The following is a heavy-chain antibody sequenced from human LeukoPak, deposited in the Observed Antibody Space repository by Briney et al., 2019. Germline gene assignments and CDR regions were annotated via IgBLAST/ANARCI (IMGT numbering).Heavy chain of an antibody. J-gene: IGHJ4*02. CDR3: ATRPGGPAAILHW. V-gene: IGHV1-69*13. CDR1: GGTFSSYA. Sequence: GASVKVSCKASGGTFSSYAISWVRQAPGQGLEGMGGIIPIFGTANYAQKFQGRVTITADESTSTAYMELSSLRSEDTAVYYCATRPGGPAAILHWWGQGTLVTVSS. D-gene: IGHD2-2*01. CDR2: IIPIFGTA.